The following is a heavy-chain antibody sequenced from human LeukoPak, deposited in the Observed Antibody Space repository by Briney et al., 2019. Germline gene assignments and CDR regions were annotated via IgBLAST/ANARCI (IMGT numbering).Heavy chain of an antibody. CDR1: GYSISSGYY. CDR2: IYHSGST. CDR3: ARDWVESDSSSSFDY. V-gene: IGHV4-38-2*02. D-gene: IGHD6-6*01. Sequence: SETLSLTCAVSGYSISSGYYWGWIRQPPGKGLEWIGSIYHSGSTYYNPSLNSRVTISVDTSKNQFSLKLSSVTAADTAVYYCARDWVESDSSSSFDYWGQGTLVTVSS. J-gene: IGHJ4*02.